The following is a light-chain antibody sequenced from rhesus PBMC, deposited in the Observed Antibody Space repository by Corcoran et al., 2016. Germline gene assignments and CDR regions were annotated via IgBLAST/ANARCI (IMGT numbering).Light chain of an antibody. V-gene: IGKV1-25*01. CDR1: QGITND. Sequence: DIQMTQSPSSLSASVGDRVTITCRASQGITNDLAWYQQKPGESPKFLMYEASSLQSGIPSRFSGCGSGTDCTLTISSLQSEGFATYYCQHYHSIPLTFGGGTKVEVK. CDR3: QHYHSIPLT. J-gene: IGKJ4*01. CDR2: EAS.